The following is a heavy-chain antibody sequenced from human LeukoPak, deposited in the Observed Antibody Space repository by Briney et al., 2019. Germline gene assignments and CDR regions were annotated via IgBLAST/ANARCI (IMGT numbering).Heavy chain of an antibody. J-gene: IGHJ4*02. D-gene: IGHD7-27*01. CDR1: GGSISSGGYS. V-gene: IGHV4-30-2*01. CDR2: IYHSGST. Sequence: SETLSLTCAVSGGSISSGGYSWSWIRQPPGKGLEWIGYIYHSGSTYYNPSLKSRVTISVDRSKNQFSLKLSSVTAADTAVYYCARDSWGNSFDYWGQGTLVTVSS. CDR3: ARDSWGNSFDY.